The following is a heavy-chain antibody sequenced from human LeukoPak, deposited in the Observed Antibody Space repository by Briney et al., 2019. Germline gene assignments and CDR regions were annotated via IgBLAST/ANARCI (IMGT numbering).Heavy chain of an antibody. D-gene: IGHD3-10*01. CDR2: ISSSSSYI. CDR3: AREYYYGSGDYAYYYYGMDV. V-gene: IGHV3-21*01. J-gene: IGHJ6*02. CDR1: GFTFSSYS. Sequence: GGSLRLPCAASGFTFSSYSMNWVRQAPGKGLEWVSSISSSSSYIYYADSVKGRFTISRDNAKNSLYLQMNSLRAEDTAVYYCAREYYYGSGDYAYYYYGMDVWGQGTTVTVSS.